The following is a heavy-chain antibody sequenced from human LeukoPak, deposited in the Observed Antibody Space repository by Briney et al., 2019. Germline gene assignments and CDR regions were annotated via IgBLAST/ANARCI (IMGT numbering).Heavy chain of an antibody. V-gene: IGHV3-23*01. CDR1: GFTLSTYA. CDR3: AKEGYRYGYAIDY. J-gene: IGHJ4*02. CDR2: SSGRGGST. Sequence: QPGGSLRVSCAASGFTLSTYAMSWVRQAPGKGREWVSASSGRGGSTYYADSVKGRFTISRENSKNTLYLQMHSLRAEDTAVYYCAKEGYRYGYAIDYWGQGTLVTVSS. D-gene: IGHD5-18*01.